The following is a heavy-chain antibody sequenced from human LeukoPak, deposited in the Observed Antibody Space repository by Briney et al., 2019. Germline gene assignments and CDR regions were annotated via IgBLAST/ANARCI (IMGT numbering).Heavy chain of an antibody. CDR2: IYPGDSET. J-gene: IGHJ4*02. Sequence: GESLKISCKGSGYTFTNYWIGWVRQMPGKGLEWMGLIYPGDSETGYSPSFQGHVTFSADKSINTAYLQWSSLKASDTAIYYCARPYCDTTTCYSYFDFWGQGTLVSVSS. CDR3: ARPYCDTTTCYSYFDF. CDR1: GYTFTNYW. V-gene: IGHV5-51*01. D-gene: IGHD2-2*01.